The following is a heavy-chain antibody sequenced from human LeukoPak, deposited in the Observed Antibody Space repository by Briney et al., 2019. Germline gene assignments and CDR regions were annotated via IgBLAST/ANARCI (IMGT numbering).Heavy chain of an antibody. CDR1: GYTFTGYY. Sequence: GASVKVSCKASGYTFTGYYMHWVRQAPGQGLEWMGWINPNSGGTNYAQKFEGRVTMARDTSISTAYMELSRLRSDDTAVYYCARAGNHCSGGSCYRSGFDYWGQGALGTVSS. CDR3: ARAGNHCSGGSCYRSGFDY. J-gene: IGHJ4*02. V-gene: IGHV1-2*02. D-gene: IGHD2-15*01. CDR2: INPNSGGT.